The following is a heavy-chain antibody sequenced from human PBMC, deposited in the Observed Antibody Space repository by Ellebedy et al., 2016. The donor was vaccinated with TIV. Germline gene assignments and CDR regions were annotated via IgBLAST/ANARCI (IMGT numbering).Heavy chain of an antibody. D-gene: IGHD1-26*01. Sequence: SETLSLTCTVSGGSISIYYWTWIRQPPGKGLEWIGYIHYPGNTNYHPSPKSRVTLSVDTSKNQFSLNLSSVTAADTAVYYCARDRAWVMVGATIDDYWGQGTLVTVSP. V-gene: IGHV4-59*13. J-gene: IGHJ4*02. CDR1: GGSISIYY. CDR2: IHYPGNT. CDR3: ARDRAWVMVGATIDDY.